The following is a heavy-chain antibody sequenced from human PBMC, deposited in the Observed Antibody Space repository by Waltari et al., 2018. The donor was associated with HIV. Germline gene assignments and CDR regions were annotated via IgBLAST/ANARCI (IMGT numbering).Heavy chain of an antibody. CDR3: ARFGPPRVSTSWFDP. J-gene: IGHJ5*02. D-gene: IGHD2-2*01. CDR2: IFPEDSDT. V-gene: IGHV5-51*01. Sequence: EIQLVQSGPEVKKPGESLKISCQVSGYSFTSYWIGWVRQMPAKGLEWMGVIFPEDSDTTYSPAFQGQVTISVDRSTSTVYLQLDSLRASDTAVYYCARFGPPRVSTSWFDPWGQGTLVIVSS. CDR1: GYSFTSYW.